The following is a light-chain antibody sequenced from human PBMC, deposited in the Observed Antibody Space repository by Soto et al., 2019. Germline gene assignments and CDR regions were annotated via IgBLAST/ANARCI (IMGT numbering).Light chain of an antibody. CDR2: GAS. CDR3: QQYNDWPPT. Sequence: EITLTEVPATPAPSPGERVTPPWWASQSVRSNLAWYQQKPGQAPRLLIYGASTRATGIPARFSGSGSGTEFTLSIGSLQSEDFAVYYCQQYNDWPPTFGQGTKVDIK. CDR1: QSVRSN. J-gene: IGKJ1*01. V-gene: IGKV3-15*01.